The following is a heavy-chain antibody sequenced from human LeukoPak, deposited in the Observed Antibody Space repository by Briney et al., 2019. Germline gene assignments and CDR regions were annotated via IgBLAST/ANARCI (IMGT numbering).Heavy chain of an antibody. Sequence: PGGSLRLSCAASGFTFSTCAMSWVRRAPGKGLEWLSAISGSGSSTYYADSVKGRFTISRDNSKNTLYLQMNSLRAEDTAVYYCAKALYTYYYYGMDVWGQGTTVTVS. CDR3: AKALYTYYYYGMDV. CDR2: ISGSGSST. V-gene: IGHV3-23*01. J-gene: IGHJ6*02. CDR1: GFTFSTCA. D-gene: IGHD1-14*01.